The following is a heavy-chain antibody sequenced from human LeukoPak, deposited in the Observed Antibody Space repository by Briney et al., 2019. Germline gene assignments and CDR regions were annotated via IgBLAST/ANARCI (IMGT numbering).Heavy chain of an antibody. J-gene: IGHJ4*02. CDR2: ISYDGTNK. Sequence: PGGSLRLSCAASGFTFSIYGMHWVRQALGKGLEWVAVISYDGTNKYYADSVQGRFTISRDNSKSTLYLQMNSLRAEDTAVYYCARAAVTIYSYYFDYWGQGTLVTVSS. D-gene: IGHD4-17*01. CDR3: ARAAVTIYSYYFDY. CDR1: GFTFSIYG. V-gene: IGHV3-30*03.